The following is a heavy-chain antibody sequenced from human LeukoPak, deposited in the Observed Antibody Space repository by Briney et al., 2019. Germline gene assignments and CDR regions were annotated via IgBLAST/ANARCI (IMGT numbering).Heavy chain of an antibody. CDR2: IIPILGIA. CDR1: GGTFSSYA. CDR3: ASAGPGYSSSWYYYYGMDV. D-gene: IGHD6-13*01. Sequence: SVKVSCKASGGTFSSYAISWVRQPPGQGLEWMGRIIPILGIANYAQKFQGRVTITADKSTSTAYMELSSLRSEDTAVYYCASAGPGYSSSWYYYYGMDVWGQGTTVTVSS. V-gene: IGHV1-69*04. J-gene: IGHJ6*02.